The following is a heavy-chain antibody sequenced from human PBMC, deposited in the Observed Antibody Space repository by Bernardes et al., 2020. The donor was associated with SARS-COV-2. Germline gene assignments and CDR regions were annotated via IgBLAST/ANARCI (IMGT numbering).Heavy chain of an antibody. D-gene: IGHD5-18*01. V-gene: IGHV3-48*01. Sequence: GGSLRLSCAASGFTFSSYSMNWVRQAPGKGLEWVSYISSSSSTIYYADSVKGRFTISRDNAKNSLYLQMNSLRAGDTAVYYCATPRGYSYGPLDYWGQGTLVTVSS. CDR1: GFTFSSYS. J-gene: IGHJ4*02. CDR2: ISSSSSTI. CDR3: ATPRGYSYGPLDY.